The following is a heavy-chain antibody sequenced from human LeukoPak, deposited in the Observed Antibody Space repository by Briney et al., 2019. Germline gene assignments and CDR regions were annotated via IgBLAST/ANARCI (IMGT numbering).Heavy chain of an antibody. V-gene: IGHV6-1*01. CDR2: TYYRSKWYN. D-gene: IGHD6-19*01. CDR3: ARGAGSGWYNFDC. J-gene: IGHJ4*02. Sequence: SQTLSLTCAISGDSVSSNSSAWNWIRQSPSSGLEWLGRTYYRSKWYNDYAVSVKSRITINPDTSKNQFSLQLNSVTPEDTAVYYCARGAGSGWYNFDCWGQGTLVTVSS. CDR1: GDSVSSNSSA.